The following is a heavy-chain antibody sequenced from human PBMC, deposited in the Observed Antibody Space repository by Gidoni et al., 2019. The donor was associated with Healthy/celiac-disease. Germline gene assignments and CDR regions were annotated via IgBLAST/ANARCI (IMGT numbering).Heavy chain of an antibody. CDR1: GFTFSSYS. Sequence: EVQLVESGGGLVKPGGSLRPSCAASGFTFSSYSMNWVRQAPGKGLDGVSSISSSSSYIYSADSVKGRFTISRDNAKNSLYLQMNSLRAEDTAVYYCARVVSQSDDDYWGQGTLVTVSS. D-gene: IGHD2-21*01. CDR3: ARVVSQSDDDY. CDR2: ISSSSSYI. J-gene: IGHJ4*02. V-gene: IGHV3-21*01.